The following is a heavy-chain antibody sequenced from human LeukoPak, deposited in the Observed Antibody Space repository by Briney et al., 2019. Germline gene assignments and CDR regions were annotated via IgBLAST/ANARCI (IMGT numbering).Heavy chain of an antibody. CDR3: ARVRLLVY. CDR2: ISYDGSNK. CDR1: GFTFSSYA. Sequence: PGRSLRLSCAASGFTFSSYAMHWVRQAPGKGLEWVAVISYDGSNKYYADSVKGRFTISRDNSKNTLYLQMNSLRAEDTAVYYCARVRLLVYWGQGTLVTVSS. J-gene: IGHJ4*02. V-gene: IGHV3-30*01. D-gene: IGHD2-8*02.